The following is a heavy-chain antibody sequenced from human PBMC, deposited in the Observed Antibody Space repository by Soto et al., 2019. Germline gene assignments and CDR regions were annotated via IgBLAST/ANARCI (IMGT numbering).Heavy chain of an antibody. CDR1: GGIFSTYA. D-gene: IGHD3-10*01. CDR3: ARDRDDYGSGNYYNRFDF. Sequence: QVQLVQSGAEVKKPGSSVKVSCKASGGIFSTYAISWLRQAPGQGLEWMGGIIPLFGTPNYAQRFQGRVTITAEESTSTAYMDLSRLGSEDTAVYYCARDRDDYGSGNYYNRFDFWGQGTLVTVSS. CDR2: IIPLFGTP. V-gene: IGHV1-69*01. J-gene: IGHJ4*02.